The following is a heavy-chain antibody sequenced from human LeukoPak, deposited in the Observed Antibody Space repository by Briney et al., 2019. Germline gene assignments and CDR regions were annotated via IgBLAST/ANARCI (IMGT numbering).Heavy chain of an antibody. D-gene: IGHD2-15*01. CDR1: GFTFSSYS. V-gene: IGHV3-48*03. CDR3: AREQYCSGGSCYLYYYYGMDV. Sequence: GGSLRLSCAASGFTFSSYSMHWVRQAPGKGLEWVSYISSSGSTIYYADSVKGRFTISRDNAKNSLYLQMNSLRAEDTAVYYCAREQYCSGGSCYLYYYYGMDVWGQGTTVTVSS. J-gene: IGHJ6*02. CDR2: ISSSGSTI.